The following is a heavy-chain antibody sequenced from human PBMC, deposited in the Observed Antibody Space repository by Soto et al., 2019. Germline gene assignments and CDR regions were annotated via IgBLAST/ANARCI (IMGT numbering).Heavy chain of an antibody. V-gene: IGHV1-69*01. CDR1: GGTFSSYS. CDR3: ARDGGRHSGGIDY. Sequence: QVQLVQSGAEVKKPGSSVKVSCKASGGTFSSYSINWVRQAPGQGLEWMGEIIPIFGTANYAQKFQGRVTITADESTSTAYMELSSLRSEDSAVYYCARDGGRHSGGIDYWGQGTLVAVSS. CDR2: IIPIFGTA. D-gene: IGHD1-26*01. J-gene: IGHJ4*02.